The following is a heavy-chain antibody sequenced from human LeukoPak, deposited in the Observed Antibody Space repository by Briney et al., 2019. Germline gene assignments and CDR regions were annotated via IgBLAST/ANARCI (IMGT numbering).Heavy chain of an antibody. D-gene: IGHD4-17*01. CDR2: FDPEDGET. V-gene: IGHV1-24*01. CDR3: ATGSRLRVLWFDY. Sequence: GASVKVSCKVSGYTLTELSMHWVRQAPGKGLEWMGGFDPEDGETIYAQKFQGRVTMTEDTSTDTAYMELSSLRSEDTAAYYCATGSRLRVLWFDYWGQGTLVTVSS. J-gene: IGHJ4*02. CDR1: GYTLTELS.